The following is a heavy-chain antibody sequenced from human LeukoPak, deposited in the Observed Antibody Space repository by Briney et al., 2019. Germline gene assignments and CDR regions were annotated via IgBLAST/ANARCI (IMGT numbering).Heavy chain of an antibody. V-gene: IGHV1-69*06. D-gene: IGHD3-22*01. CDR3: ATYYYDSSGYYYSFDY. CDR2: IIPIFGTA. CDR1: GGTSSSYA. J-gene: IGHJ4*02. Sequence: ASVKVSCKASGGTSSSYAISWVRQAPGQGLEWMGGIIPIFGTANYAQKFQGRVTITADKSTSTAYMELSSLRSEDTAVYYCATYYYDSSGYYYSFDYWGQGTLVTVSS.